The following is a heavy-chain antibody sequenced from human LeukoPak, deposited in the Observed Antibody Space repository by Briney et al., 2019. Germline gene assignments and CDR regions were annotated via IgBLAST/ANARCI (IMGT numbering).Heavy chain of an antibody. D-gene: IGHD6-13*01. Sequence: SETLSLTCTVSGYSISSGYYWGWIRQPPGKGLEWIGSIYHSGSTYYNPSLKSRVTISVDTSKNQFSLKLRSVTAADTAVYYCARTTEAHSWRTRYYDYYMDVWGKGTTVTVSS. V-gene: IGHV4-38-2*02. CDR1: GYSISSGYY. CDR3: ARTTEAHSWRTRYYDYYMDV. J-gene: IGHJ6*03. CDR2: IYHSGST.